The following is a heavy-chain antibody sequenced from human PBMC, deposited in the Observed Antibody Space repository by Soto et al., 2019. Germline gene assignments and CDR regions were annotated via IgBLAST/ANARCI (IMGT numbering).Heavy chain of an antibody. CDR3: ARRVSILYYFDY. V-gene: IGHV4-34*01. J-gene: IGHJ4*02. Sequence: SETLSLTCAVYDGSFSGHYWSWIRQPPGKGLEWIGEINHSGSTNYNPSLKSRVTISVDTSKNQFSLKLSSVTAADTAVYYCARRVSILYYFDYWGQGTLVTVSS. D-gene: IGHD3-9*01. CDR1: DGSFSGHY. CDR2: INHSGST.